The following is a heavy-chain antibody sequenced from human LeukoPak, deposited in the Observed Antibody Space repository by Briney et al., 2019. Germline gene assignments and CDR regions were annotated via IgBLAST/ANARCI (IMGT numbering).Heavy chain of an antibody. CDR3: ARDPFSYCGGDCPGSYFDY. CDR1: GGSFSGYY. V-gene: IGHV4-34*01. Sequence: SETLSLTCAVYGGSFSGYYWSWIRQPPGKGLEWIGEINHSGSTNYNPSLKSRVTISVDTSKDQFSLKLSSVTAADTAVYYCARDPFSYCGGDCPGSYFDYWGQGTLVTVSS. D-gene: IGHD2-21*02. CDR2: INHSGST. J-gene: IGHJ4*02.